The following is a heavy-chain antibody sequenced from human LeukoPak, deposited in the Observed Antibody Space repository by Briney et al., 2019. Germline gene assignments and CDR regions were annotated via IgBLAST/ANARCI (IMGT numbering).Heavy chain of an antibody. Sequence: PSETLSLTCTVSGGSISSSTYYWGWVRQPPGKGLEWIGSMYYSGSTYYNPSLKSRVTISVDTSKNQFSLKLSPVTAADTAVYYCARDAGHQVSRRNYYAMDVWGQGTTVTVSS. D-gene: IGHD2-2*01. CDR3: ARDAGHQVSRRNYYAMDV. CDR1: GGSISSSTYY. V-gene: IGHV4-39*07. CDR2: MYYSGST. J-gene: IGHJ6*02.